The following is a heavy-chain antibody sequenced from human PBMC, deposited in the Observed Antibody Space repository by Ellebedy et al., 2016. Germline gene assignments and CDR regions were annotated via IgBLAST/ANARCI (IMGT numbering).Heavy chain of an antibody. CDR3: ASLTTGSSSWY. Sequence: GGSLRLXCAASGFTFSSYSMNWVRQAPGKGLEWVSYISSSSSTIYYADSVKGRFTISRDNAKNSLYLQMNSLRAEDTAVYYCASLTTGSSSWYWGQGTLVTVSS. V-gene: IGHV3-48*04. CDR1: GFTFSSYS. D-gene: IGHD6-13*01. CDR2: ISSSSSTI. J-gene: IGHJ4*02.